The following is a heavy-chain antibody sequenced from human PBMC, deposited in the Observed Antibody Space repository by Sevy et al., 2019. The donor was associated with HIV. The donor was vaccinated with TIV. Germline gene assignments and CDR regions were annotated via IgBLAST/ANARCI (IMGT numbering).Heavy chain of an antibody. V-gene: IGHV3-23*01. CDR3: AKGSTSSSEVGYFDY. CDR1: GFTFSSYA. CDR2: ISGNGGYT. J-gene: IGHJ4*02. D-gene: IGHD2-2*01. Sequence: GGSLRLSCAASGFTFSSYAMSRVRQAPGKGLEWVSVISGNGGYTYYADSVKGRFTISRDTSKNTLYLQMNSLRAEDTAVYYCAKGSTSSSEVGYFDYWGQGTLVTVSS.